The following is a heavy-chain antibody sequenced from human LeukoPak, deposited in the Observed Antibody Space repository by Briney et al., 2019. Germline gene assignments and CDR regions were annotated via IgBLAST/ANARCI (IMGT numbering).Heavy chain of an antibody. Sequence: PGGSLRLSCAASGFTFSSYGMHWVRQAPGKGLEWVAFIRYDGSNKYYADSVKGRFTISRDNSKNTLYLQMNSLRAEDTAVYYGARGLRYFDWLLEYWGQGTLVTVSP. J-gene: IGHJ4*02. V-gene: IGHV3-30*02. CDR3: ARGLRYFDWLLEY. CDR1: GFTFSSYG. D-gene: IGHD3-9*01. CDR2: IRYDGSNK.